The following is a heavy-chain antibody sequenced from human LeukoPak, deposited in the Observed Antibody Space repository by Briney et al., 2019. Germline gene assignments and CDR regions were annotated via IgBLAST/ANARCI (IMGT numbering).Heavy chain of an antibody. CDR3: ASLYCGGDCYSVDY. V-gene: IGHV1-69*04. CDR2: IIPILGIA. D-gene: IGHD2-21*02. CDR1: GGTFSSYA. Sequence: ASVKVSCQASGGTFSSYAISWVRQAPGQGLEWMGRIIPILGIANYAQKFQGRVTITADKSTSTAYMELSSLRSEDTAVYYCASLYCGGDCYSVDYWGQGTLVTVSS. J-gene: IGHJ4*02.